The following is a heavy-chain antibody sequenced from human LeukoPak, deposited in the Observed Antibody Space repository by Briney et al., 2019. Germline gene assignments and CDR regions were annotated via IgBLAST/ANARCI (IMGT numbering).Heavy chain of an antibody. CDR2: INPHSGGT. D-gene: IGHD3-3*01. CDR1: GYTFTGYF. J-gene: IGHJ4*02. CDR3: ARGGGTSGPELDY. V-gene: IGHV1-2*02. Sequence: ASVKVSCKASGYTFTGYFMHWVRQAPGQGLEGMGWINPHSGGTDNAQNFQGTVTMTRDTSINTAYMELTRMTSDDTAVYFCARGGGTSGPELDYWGQGTLVTVSS.